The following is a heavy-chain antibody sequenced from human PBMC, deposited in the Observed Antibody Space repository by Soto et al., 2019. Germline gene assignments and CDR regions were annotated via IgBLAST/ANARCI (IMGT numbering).Heavy chain of an antibody. Sequence: SETLSLTCTVSGGSISSYYWSWIRQPPGKGLEWIGYIYYSGSTNYNPSLKSRVTISVDTSKNQFSLKLSSVTAAYTAVYYCARESIYYDSTFPDAFDIWGQGTMVTVSS. CDR1: GGSISSYY. V-gene: IGHV4-59*01. J-gene: IGHJ3*02. CDR2: IYYSGST. D-gene: IGHD3-22*01. CDR3: ARESIYYDSTFPDAFDI.